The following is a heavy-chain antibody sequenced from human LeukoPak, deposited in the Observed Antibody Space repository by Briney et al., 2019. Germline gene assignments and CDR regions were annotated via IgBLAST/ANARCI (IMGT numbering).Heavy chain of an antibody. Sequence: PSETLSLTCTVSGGSISSYYWSWIRQPPGKGLEWIGYIYYGGSTNYNPSLKSRVTISVDTSKNQFSLKLSSVTAADTAVYYCARGGPSYGDYGYWGQGTLVTVSS. D-gene: IGHD4-17*01. V-gene: IGHV4-59*01. CDR1: GGSISSYY. CDR3: ARGGPSYGDYGY. J-gene: IGHJ4*02. CDR2: IYYGGST.